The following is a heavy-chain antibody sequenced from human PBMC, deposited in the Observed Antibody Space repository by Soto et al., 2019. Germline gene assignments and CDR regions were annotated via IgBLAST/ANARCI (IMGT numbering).Heavy chain of an antibody. V-gene: IGHV3-30*04. CDR1: GFTFSSYA. CDR2: ISYDGKKT. D-gene: IGHD3-16*02. J-gene: IGHJ4*02. CDR3: ARDIDFAPPLYDY. Sequence: QVQLVQSGGGVVQPGRSLRLSCAASGFTFSSYALHWVRQAPGKGLEWVALISYDGKKTYYADSVKGRFTISRDNNNNSLTPKMTGVRHEDTGGYFCARDIDFAPPLYDYWGQGALVTVSS.